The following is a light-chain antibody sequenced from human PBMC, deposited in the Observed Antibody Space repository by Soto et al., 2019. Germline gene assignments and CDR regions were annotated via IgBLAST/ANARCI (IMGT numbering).Light chain of an antibody. CDR2: GAS. J-gene: IGKJ1*01. CDR3: QHYDNSPWT. CDR1: QSVRSGY. Sequence: EIVLTQSPGTLSLSPGERATLSCRASQSVRSGYLAWYQQKPGQAPRLLIYGASSRATGIPDRFSGSGSGTDFTLTISRLEPEDFAVYYCQHYDNSPWTFGQGTKVAIK. V-gene: IGKV3-20*01.